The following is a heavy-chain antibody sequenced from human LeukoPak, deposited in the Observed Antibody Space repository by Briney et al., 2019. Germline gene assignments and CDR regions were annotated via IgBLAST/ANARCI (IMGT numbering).Heavy chain of an antibody. CDR1: GFTFSTYA. CDR3: ARGYGAGSRNELEH. D-gene: IGHD3-10*01. V-gene: IGHV3-23*01. Sequence: SGGSLRLSCAASGFTFSTYAMNWVRQAPGKGLEWVSGIPAITGDKFYAGSVKGRFTISRDNSEKTLYLQMNSLRADDTAVYYCARGYGAGSRNELEHWGQGTLVTVSS. CDR2: IPAITGDK. J-gene: IGHJ1*01.